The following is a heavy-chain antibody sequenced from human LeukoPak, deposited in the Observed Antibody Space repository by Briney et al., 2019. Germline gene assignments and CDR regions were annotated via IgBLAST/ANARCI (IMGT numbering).Heavy chain of an antibody. CDR1: GFTLSDYS. V-gene: IGHV3-11*01. Sequence: PGGSLRLSCAASGFTLSDYSMTWVRQAPGKGLEWISYISRSGTTIYYADSVKGRFTISRDNAKNSLFLQMNSLRAEDTAIYYCARDSISDYWGQGILVTVSS. CDR2: ISRSGTTI. CDR3: ARDSISDY. J-gene: IGHJ4*02.